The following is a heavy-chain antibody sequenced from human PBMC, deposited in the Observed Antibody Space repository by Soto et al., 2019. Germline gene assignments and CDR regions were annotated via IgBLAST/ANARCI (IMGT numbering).Heavy chain of an antibody. J-gene: IGHJ4*02. CDR2: IYYSGST. V-gene: IGHV4-59*01. D-gene: IGHD3-22*01. CDR3: ARHAYYYDSSGYYYPLDY. CDR1: GGSISSYY. Sequence: SETLSLTCTVSGGSISSYYWSWIRQPPGKGLEWIGYIYYSGSTNYNPSLKSRVAISVDTSKNQFSLKLSSVTAADTAVYYCARHAYYYDSSGYYYPLDYWGQGTLVTVSS.